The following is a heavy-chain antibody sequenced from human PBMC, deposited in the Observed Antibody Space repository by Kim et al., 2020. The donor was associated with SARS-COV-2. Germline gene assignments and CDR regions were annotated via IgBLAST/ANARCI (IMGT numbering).Heavy chain of an antibody. V-gene: IGHV3-11*05. J-gene: IGHJ3*02. CDR1: LFTFSDYY. CDR2: ISRSSRYT. D-gene: IGHD5-12*01. CDR3: ARARGATGAFAI. Sequence: GGSLRLSCAASLFTFSDYYMSWIRQAPGPGLAWVSYISRSSRYTNSADSVKGRFAISRDNAKNLLYLQMNSLRAEDTAVYYCARARGATGAFAIWGQGT.